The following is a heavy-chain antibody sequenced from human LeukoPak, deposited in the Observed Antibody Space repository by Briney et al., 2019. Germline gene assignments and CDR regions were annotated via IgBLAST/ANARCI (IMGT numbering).Heavy chain of an antibody. CDR3: ARGPDCSSTSCRYLYCYYGMDV. CDR2: ISAYNGNT. Sequence: ASVKVSCKASGYTFTSYGISWVRQAPGQGLEWMGWISAYNGNTNYAQKLQGRVTMTTDTSTSTAYMELRSLRSDDTAVYYCARGPDCSSTSCRYLYCYYGMDVWGQGTTVTVSS. V-gene: IGHV1-18*01. D-gene: IGHD2-2*01. J-gene: IGHJ6*02. CDR1: GYTFTSYG.